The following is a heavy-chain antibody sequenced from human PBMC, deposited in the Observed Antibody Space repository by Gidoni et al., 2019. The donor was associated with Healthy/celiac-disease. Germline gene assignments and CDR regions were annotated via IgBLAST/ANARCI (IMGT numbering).Heavy chain of an antibody. CDR3: ARDPFGFHYYDSSGYIRPAGFDY. Sequence: QVQLVQSGAEVKKPGASVKVSCKASGYTFTSYGICWVRQAPGQGLEWMGWISAYNGNTNYAQKLQGRVTMTTDTSTSTAYMELRSLRSDDTAVYYCARDPFGFHYYDSSGYIRPAGFDYWGQGTLVTVSS. CDR2: ISAYNGNT. CDR1: GYTFTSYG. D-gene: IGHD3-22*01. V-gene: IGHV1-18*01. J-gene: IGHJ4*02.